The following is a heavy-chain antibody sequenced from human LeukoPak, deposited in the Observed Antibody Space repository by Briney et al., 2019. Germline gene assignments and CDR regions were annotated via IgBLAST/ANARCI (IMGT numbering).Heavy chain of an antibody. CDR3: AKKDYYDSSGYYPY. CDR1: GFTFSSYA. Sequence: GGSLRLSCAASGFTFSSYAMSWVRQAPGKGLEWVSAISGSGGSTYYADSVKGRLTISRDNSKNTLYLQMNSLRAEDTAVYYCAKKDYYDSSGYYPYWGQGTLVTVSS. V-gene: IGHV3-23*01. CDR2: ISGSGGST. J-gene: IGHJ4*02. D-gene: IGHD3-22*01.